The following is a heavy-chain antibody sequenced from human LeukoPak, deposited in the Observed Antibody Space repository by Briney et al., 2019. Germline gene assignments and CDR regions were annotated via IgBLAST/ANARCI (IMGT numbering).Heavy chain of an antibody. CDR3: ARNRYYSDDGGYVHDY. V-gene: IGHV4-4*07. Sequence: PSETLSLTCTVSGDSISNYHWSWIRQPAGEGLEWIGRFYVTGGSHNYNPSLKSRVTMSVDTSQSQFSLRLSSVTAADTAVYYCARNRYYSDDGGYVHDYWGQGTLVTVSS. D-gene: IGHD3-22*01. CDR1: GDSISNYH. J-gene: IGHJ4*02. CDR2: FYVTGGSH.